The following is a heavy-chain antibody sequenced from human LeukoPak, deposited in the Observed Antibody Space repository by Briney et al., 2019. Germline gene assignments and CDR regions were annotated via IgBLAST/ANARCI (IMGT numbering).Heavy chain of an antibody. CDR2: IYPGDSDT. V-gene: IGHV5-51*01. CDR1: GYSFTSYW. Sequence: GESLKISCKGSGYSFTSYWIGWVRQTPGKGLEWMGIIYPGDSDTRYSPSFQGQVTISADKSISTAYLQWSSLKASDTAMYYCARRRYYDSSGYLFYYFDYWGQGTLVTVSS. J-gene: IGHJ4*02. CDR3: ARRRYYDSSGYLFYYFDY. D-gene: IGHD3-22*01.